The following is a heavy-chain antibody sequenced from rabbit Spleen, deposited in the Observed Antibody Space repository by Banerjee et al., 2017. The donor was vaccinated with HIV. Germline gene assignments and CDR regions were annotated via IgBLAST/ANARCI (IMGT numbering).Heavy chain of an antibody. V-gene: IGHV1S40*01. D-gene: IGHD8-1*01. J-gene: IGHJ6*01. CDR3: ARDTGSSFSSYGMDL. CDR1: GFSFSNKAV. CDR2: INAVTGKA. Sequence: QSLEESGGDLVQPGASLTLSCTASGFSFSNKAVMCWVRQTPGKGLEWIACINAVTGKAVYASWAKGRFTFSKTSSTTVTLQMTSLTVADTATYFCARDTGSSFSSYGMDLWGQGT.